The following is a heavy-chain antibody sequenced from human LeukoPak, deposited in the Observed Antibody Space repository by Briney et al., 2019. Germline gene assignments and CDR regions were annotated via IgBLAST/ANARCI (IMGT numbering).Heavy chain of an antibody. CDR3: ARDGLRYCSGGSCYQDY. CDR1: GFTFSSYA. J-gene: IGHJ4*02. Sequence: GGSLRLSCAASGFTFSSYAMPWVRQAPVKGLEWVAVISYDGSNKYYADSVKGRFTISRDNSKNTLYLQMNSLRAEDTAVYYCARDGLRYCSGGSCYQDYWGQGTLVTVSS. CDR2: ISYDGSNK. D-gene: IGHD2-15*01. V-gene: IGHV3-30-3*01.